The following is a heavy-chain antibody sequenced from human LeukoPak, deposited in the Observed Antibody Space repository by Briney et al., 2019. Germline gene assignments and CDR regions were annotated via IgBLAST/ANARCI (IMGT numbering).Heavy chain of an antibody. V-gene: IGHV3-53*01. CDR1: GFTVRSNY. CDR2: IYSGGST. J-gene: IGHJ4*02. CDR3: ASTNSGSYLIY. D-gene: IGHD1-26*01. Sequence: QSGGSLRLSCAACGFTVRSNYMSWVRQAPGKGLEWVSVIYSGGSTYYTDSVKGRFTISRGNSKNTLYLQMNSLRAEDTAVYYCASTNSGSYLIYWGQGTLVTVSS.